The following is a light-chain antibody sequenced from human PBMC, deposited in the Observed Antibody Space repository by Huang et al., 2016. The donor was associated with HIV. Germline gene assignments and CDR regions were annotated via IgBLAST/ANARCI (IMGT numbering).Light chain of an antibody. CDR2: TTS. V-gene: IGKV1-39*01. CDR3: QQSHSTPLT. J-gene: IGKJ4*01. CDR1: QTIRNY. Sequence: SASVGDRVTITCRASQTIRNYLNWYQQKPGKAPNLLIFTTSRLEGGVPSRFSGGGSGTEFTLTISSLQPEDFATYYCQQSHSTPLTFGGGTKVEIK.